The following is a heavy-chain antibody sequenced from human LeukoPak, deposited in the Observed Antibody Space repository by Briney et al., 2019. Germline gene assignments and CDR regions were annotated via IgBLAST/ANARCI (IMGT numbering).Heavy chain of an antibody. Sequence: PSETLSLTCTVSGGSISSSSYYWGWIRQPPGKGLEGIGSIYYSGSTYYNPSLKSRVTIYVDTSKNQFSLKLSSVTAADTAVYYCARYDILTGYFDYWGQGTLVTVSS. J-gene: IGHJ4*02. V-gene: IGHV4-39*07. CDR1: GGSISSSSYY. CDR3: ARYDILTGYFDY. D-gene: IGHD3-9*01. CDR2: IYYSGST.